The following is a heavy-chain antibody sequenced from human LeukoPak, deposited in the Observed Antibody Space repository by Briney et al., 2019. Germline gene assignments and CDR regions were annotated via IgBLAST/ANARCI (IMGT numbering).Heavy chain of an antibody. V-gene: IGHV4-59*01. J-gene: IGHJ2*01. CDR2: IYYTGST. CDR1: GVSISDYY. D-gene: IGHD3-9*01. CDR3: ARRTYYDTLTGYNYWYFDL. Sequence: SETLSLTCTVSGVSISDYYWSWVRQPPGKGLEWIGYIYYTGSTDYNPSLKSRVTMSLDTSKNQFSLNLRSVIATDTAVYYCARRTYYDTLTGYNYWYFDLWGRGTLVTVSS.